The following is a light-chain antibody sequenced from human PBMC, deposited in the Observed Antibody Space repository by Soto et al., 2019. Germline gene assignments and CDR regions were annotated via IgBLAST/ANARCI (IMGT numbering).Light chain of an antibody. V-gene: IGLV2-14*01. Sequence: QSALTQPDSVSGSPGQSITISCTGTSSDVGGYNYVSWYQQHPGKAPKLMIYEVSNRPSGVSKRFSGSKSGNTASLTSSGLQAEDEADYYCSSYTSSSTRVFGTGTKLTVL. CDR2: EVS. J-gene: IGLJ1*01. CDR1: SSDVGGYNY. CDR3: SSYTSSSTRV.